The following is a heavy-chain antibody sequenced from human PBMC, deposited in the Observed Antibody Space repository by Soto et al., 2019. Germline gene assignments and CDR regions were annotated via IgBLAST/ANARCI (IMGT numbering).Heavy chain of an antibody. CDR2: IYNTGST. D-gene: IGHD6-19*01. Sequence: SETLSLTCTVSGGSFTNYYWSWIRQPPGRGLEWIGYIYNTGSTNYNPSLKSRVTISVDKSKNQFSLKLSSVTAADTAVYYCARVAVAGTRLDYWGQGTLVTVSS. V-gene: IGHV4-59*12. J-gene: IGHJ4*02. CDR1: GGSFTNYY. CDR3: ARVAVAGTRLDY.